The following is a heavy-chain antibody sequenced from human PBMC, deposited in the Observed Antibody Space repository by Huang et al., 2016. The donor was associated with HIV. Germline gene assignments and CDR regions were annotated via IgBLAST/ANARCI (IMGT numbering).Heavy chain of an antibody. CDR3: AKDPSSPYGDSYFEQ. Sequence: EVQLLESGGGLVQPGGSLRLSCAASGFTFIDFAMSWVRQAPGMWREVVSAIRGRRHSTYYADSVKGRFTISRDNSKNTLYLQMNKLRVEDTAVYFCAKDPSSPYGDSYFEQWGQGTLVTVSP. D-gene: IGHD4-17*01. V-gene: IGHV3-23*01. CDR2: IRGRRHST. J-gene: IGHJ4*02. CDR1: GFTFIDFA.